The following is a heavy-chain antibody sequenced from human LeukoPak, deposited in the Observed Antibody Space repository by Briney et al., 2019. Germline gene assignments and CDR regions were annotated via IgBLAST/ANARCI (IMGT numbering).Heavy chain of an antibody. V-gene: IGHV3-23*01. CDR2: ISGSGSTT. Sequence: GGSLRLSCAASGFTFSSYWMSWVRRAPGKGLEWVSTISGSGSTTYHADSVKGRFTISRDSSKNTLYLQMNSLRAEDTAVYYCAKESSGYYYDFDYWGQGTLVTVSS. D-gene: IGHD3-22*01. CDR1: GFTFSSYW. J-gene: IGHJ4*02. CDR3: AKESSGYYYDFDY.